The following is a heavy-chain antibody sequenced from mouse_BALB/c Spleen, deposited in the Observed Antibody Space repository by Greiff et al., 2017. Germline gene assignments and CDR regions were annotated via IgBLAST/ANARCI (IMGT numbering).Heavy chain of an antibody. CDR3: ASGYGNSLDY. Sequence: EVMLVESGGGLVKPGGSLKLSCAASGFAFSSYDMSWVRQTPEKRLEWVAYISSGGGSTYYPDTVKGRFTIARDNAKNTLFLQMTSLRSEDTAMYYCASGYGNSLDYWGQGTTLTVSS. CDR2: ISSGGGST. V-gene: IGHV5-12-1*01. CDR1: GFAFSSYD. J-gene: IGHJ2*01. D-gene: IGHD2-1*01.